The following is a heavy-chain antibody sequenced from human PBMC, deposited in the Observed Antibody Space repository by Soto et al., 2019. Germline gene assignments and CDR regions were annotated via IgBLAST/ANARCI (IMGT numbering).Heavy chain of an antibody. Sequence: EVQLLESGGGLVQPGGSLRLSCEASGFTFSNYAMSWVRQAPGKGLEWVSGISGSGGSTYYADSVKGRFTISRDKSKNTLYLQMNSLRSEDAAIYYCAKKLYISGLNWFDPLGPGTLVTGSS. D-gene: IGHD6-19*01. CDR3: AKKLYISGLNWFDP. CDR2: ISGSGGST. CDR1: GFTFSNYA. V-gene: IGHV3-23*01. J-gene: IGHJ5*02.